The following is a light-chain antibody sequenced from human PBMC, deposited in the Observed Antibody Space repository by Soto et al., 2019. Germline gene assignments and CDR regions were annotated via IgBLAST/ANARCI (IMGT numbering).Light chain of an antibody. CDR3: CSSVGRVVV. J-gene: IGLJ2*01. V-gene: IGLV2-11*01. CDR1: SSDVGGYNY. CDR2: DVS. Sequence: QSVLTQPRSVSGSPGQSVTISCTGTSSDVGGYNYVSWYQQHPGKAPKLMIYDVSKRPSGVPDRFSGSKSGNTASLTISGLQAEDEADYYCCSSVGRVVVFGGGTKLTVL.